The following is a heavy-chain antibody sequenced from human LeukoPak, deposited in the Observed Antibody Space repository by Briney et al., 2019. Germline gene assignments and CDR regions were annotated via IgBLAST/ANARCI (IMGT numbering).Heavy chain of an antibody. D-gene: IGHD3-10*01. CDR1: GFTFSSYA. CDR3: AREQGVRGVIAFDC. Sequence: GRSLRLSCAASGFTFSSYAMHWVRQAPGKGLEWVAVISYDGGNKHYADSVKGRFTISRDKSKNTLYLQMDSLRAEDTAVYYCAREQGVRGVIAFDCWGQGTLVTVPS. CDR2: ISYDGGNK. V-gene: IGHV3-30-3*01. J-gene: IGHJ4*02.